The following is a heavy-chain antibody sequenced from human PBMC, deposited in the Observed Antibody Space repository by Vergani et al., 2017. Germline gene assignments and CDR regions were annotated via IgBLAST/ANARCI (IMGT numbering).Heavy chain of an antibody. CDR2: IWYDGRNK. CDR1: GFTFGSFG. V-gene: IGHV3-33*01. CDR3: ARDLRLMYNRFDP. J-gene: IGHJ5*02. Sequence: QVHLVESGGGVVQPGRSLRLSCAASGFTFGSFGMHWVRQAPGKGLEWVAVIWYDGRNKQYADSVKGRFTVSRDNSQSTLYLQMNSLRAEDTAMYYCARDLRLMYNRFDPWGQGTPVTVSS. D-gene: IGHD3-3*01.